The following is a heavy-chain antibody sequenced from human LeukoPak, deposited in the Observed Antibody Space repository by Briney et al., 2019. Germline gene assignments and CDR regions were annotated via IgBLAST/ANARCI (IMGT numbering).Heavy chain of an antibody. D-gene: IGHD2-8*01. CDR1: GFTVSTYW. Sequence: PGGSLRLSCAASGFTVSTYWMHWVRQVPGKGLVWVSDINSDGGSTYYADSVKGRFTISRDNAKNTLYLQMSSLRADDTAVYYCARGTDTNGYTALHYWGQGTLVTVSS. V-gene: IGHV3-74*01. CDR2: INSDGGST. CDR3: ARGTDTNGYTALHY. J-gene: IGHJ4*02.